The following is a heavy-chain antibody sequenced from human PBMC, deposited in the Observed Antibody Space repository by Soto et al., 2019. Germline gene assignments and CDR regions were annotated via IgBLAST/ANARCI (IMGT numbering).Heavy chain of an antibody. CDR3: AKSLNINWKNWFDP. D-gene: IGHD1-1*01. J-gene: IGHJ5*02. V-gene: IGHV3-23*01. CDR1: GFTFSSSA. CDR2: ISDSGGRT. Sequence: GGSLRLSCAASGFTFSSSAMNWVRQAPGKGLEWVSIISDSGGRTYYADSVRGRFTISRDNSKNTLYLQMNSLRAEDTAVYYCAKSLNINWKNWFDPGGQGTLVTFSS.